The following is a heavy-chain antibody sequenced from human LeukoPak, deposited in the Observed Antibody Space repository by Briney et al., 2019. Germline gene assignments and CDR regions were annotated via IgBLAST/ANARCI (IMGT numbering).Heavy chain of an antibody. J-gene: IGHJ4*02. CDR2: IYYSGST. V-gene: IGHV4-39*01. Sequence: PSETLSLTCTVSGGSISSSSYYWGWIRQPPGKGLEWIGSIYYSGSTYYNPSLKSRVTISVDTSKNQFSLKLSSVTAADTAVYYCARLGAPPFDYWGQGTLVTVSS. CDR1: GGSISSSSYY. CDR3: ARLGAPPFDY.